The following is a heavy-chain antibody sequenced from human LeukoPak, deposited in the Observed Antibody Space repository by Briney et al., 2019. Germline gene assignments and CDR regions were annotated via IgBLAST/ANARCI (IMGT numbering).Heavy chain of an antibody. Sequence: AGGSLRLSCAASGFTFSSYSMNWVRHAPGKGLEWVSSISSSSSYIYYADSVKGRFTISRDNAKNSLYLQMNSLRAEDTAVYYCARPRTYYDFWRGYPPFDYWGQRTLVTVSS. D-gene: IGHD3-3*01. V-gene: IGHV3-21*01. CDR1: GFTFSSYS. CDR2: ISSSSSYI. CDR3: ARPRTYYDFWRGYPPFDY. J-gene: IGHJ4*02.